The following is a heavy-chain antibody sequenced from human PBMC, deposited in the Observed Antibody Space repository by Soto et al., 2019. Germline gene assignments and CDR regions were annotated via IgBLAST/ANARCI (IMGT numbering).Heavy chain of an antibody. V-gene: IGHV1-69*13. CDR2: IIPIFGTA. CDR1: GGTFGSYA. Sequence: ASVKVSCKASGGTFGSYAMSWVRQAPGQGLERMGGIIPIFGTANYAQKFQGRVTITADESTSTAYMELSSLRSEDTAVYYCARDLRRTYSSGWYYFDYWGQGTLVTVSS. CDR3: ARDLRRTYSSGWYYFDY. D-gene: IGHD6-19*01. J-gene: IGHJ4*02.